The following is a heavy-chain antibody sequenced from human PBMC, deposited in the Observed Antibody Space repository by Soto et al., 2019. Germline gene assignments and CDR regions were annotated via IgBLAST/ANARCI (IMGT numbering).Heavy chain of an antibody. V-gene: IGHV1-69*02. J-gene: IGHJ1*01. CDR1: GGTXXXXX. Sequence: QVQLVQSGAEVKKPGSSVKVSCKASGGTXXXXXXXXXXXXXXXGLEWMGRITPILGIANYAQKFQGRVTXXXXXXXXXXXXXXXXXXXXXXXVXYCARETGTMIVEHWGQGTLVTVSS. CDR2: ITPILGIA. CDR3: ARETGTMIVEH. D-gene: IGHD3-22*01.